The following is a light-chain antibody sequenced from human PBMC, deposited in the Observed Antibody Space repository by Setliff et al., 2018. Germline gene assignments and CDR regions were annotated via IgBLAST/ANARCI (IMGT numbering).Light chain of an antibody. V-gene: IGLV2-14*01. CDR1: SSDVGGYDH. CDR3: SSYTITTAYV. CDR2: DVS. J-gene: IGLJ1*01. Sequence: TQPASVPGSLGQSITISCTGTSSDVGGYDHVSWYQQHPGKAPKLMIYDVSQRPSGVSKRFSGSKSGNTASLTISGLQAEDEADYYCSSYTITTAYVLGTGTKVTGL.